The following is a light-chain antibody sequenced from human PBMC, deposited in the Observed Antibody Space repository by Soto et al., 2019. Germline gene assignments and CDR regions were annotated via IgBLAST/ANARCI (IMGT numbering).Light chain of an antibody. CDR2: AAS. CDR3: QQANSFPLT. J-gene: IGKJ4*01. V-gene: IGKV1-12*01. CDR1: QDISSW. Sequence: DIQMTQSPSSVSASIGDRVSITCRASQDISSWLAWYQQKPGKAPKLLIYAASNLQSGVPSRFSGSGSGTDFTLSISSLQPEDFATYFCQQANSFPLTYGGGTKVDI.